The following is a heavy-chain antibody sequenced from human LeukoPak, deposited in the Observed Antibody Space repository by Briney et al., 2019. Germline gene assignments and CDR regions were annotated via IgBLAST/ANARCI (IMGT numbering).Heavy chain of an antibody. V-gene: IGHV3-7*04. CDR1: GFSLSKYY. J-gene: IGHJ4*02. CDR3: ARGSGWLIDD. D-gene: IGHD6-19*01. CDR2: IKQDGSER. Sequence: PGGSLRLSCEDSGFSLSKYYMSWVRQAPGKGLEWVANIKQDGSERFYEDSVKGRFTISRDNAKKSLYLQMNSLRVEDTAVYYCARGSGWLIDDWGQGTLVTVSS.